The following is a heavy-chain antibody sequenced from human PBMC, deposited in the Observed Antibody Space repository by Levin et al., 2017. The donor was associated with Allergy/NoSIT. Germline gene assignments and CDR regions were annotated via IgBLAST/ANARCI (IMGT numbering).Heavy chain of an antibody. J-gene: IGHJ4*02. Sequence: PSETLSLTCTVSGGSISSSSYYWGWIRQPPGKGLEWIGSIYYSGSTYYNPSLKSRVTISVDTSKNQFSLKLSSVTAADTAVYYCVRPPFHNPSGIRTDYWGQGTLVTVSS. CDR1: GGSISSSSYY. D-gene: IGHD3-10*01. CDR3: VRPPFHNPSGIRTDY. CDR2: IYYSGST. V-gene: IGHV4-39*01.